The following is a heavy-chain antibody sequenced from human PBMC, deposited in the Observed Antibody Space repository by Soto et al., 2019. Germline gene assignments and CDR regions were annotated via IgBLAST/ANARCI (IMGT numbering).Heavy chain of an antibody. Sequence: QITLKESGPPLVKPTQTLTLTCTFSGFSLSTSGVGVGWIRQPPGQALEWLVVIYWDDDKRYSPSLKSRLTITTDTSKTQVVITMTNMSPVDTATYYCAHSQYNWTDRMSPGPNWFDPWGQGTLVTVSS. CDR2: IYWDDDK. CDR3: AHSQYNWTDRMSPGPNWFDP. D-gene: IGHD1-1*01. V-gene: IGHV2-5*02. J-gene: IGHJ5*02. CDR1: GFSLSTSGVG.